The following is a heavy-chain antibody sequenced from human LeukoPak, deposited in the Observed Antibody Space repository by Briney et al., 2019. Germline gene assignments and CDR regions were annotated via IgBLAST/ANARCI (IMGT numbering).Heavy chain of an antibody. Sequence: SETLSLTCTVSGGSISLSFWSWLRQPAGKGLEWVGRLYPSGRTENNPSLKSRASISLDAPKSQFSLRLTSVTAADTAVYFCARDAGSGWYYFDSWGQGTRVTVSS. D-gene: IGHD6-19*01. CDR1: GGSISLSF. J-gene: IGHJ4*02. CDR2: LYPSGRT. V-gene: IGHV4-4*07. CDR3: ARDAGSGWYYFDS.